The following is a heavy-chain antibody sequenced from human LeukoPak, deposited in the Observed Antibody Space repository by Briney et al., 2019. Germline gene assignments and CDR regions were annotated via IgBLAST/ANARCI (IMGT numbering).Heavy chain of an antibody. D-gene: IGHD3-10*01. CDR3: ARHLAASYYGSSYYYYYYGMDV. CDR2: IYYSGST. J-gene: IGHJ6*02. Sequence: SETLSLTCTVSGGSISSYYWSWIRQPPGKGLEWIGYIYYSGSTNYNPSLKSRVTISVDTSKNQFSLKLSSVTAADTAVYYCARHLAASYYGSSYYYYYYGMDVWGQGTTVTVSS. CDR1: GGSISSYY. V-gene: IGHV4-59*08.